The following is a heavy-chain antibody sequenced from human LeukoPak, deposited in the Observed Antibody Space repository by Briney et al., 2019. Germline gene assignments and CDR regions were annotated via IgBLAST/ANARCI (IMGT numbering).Heavy chain of an antibody. Sequence: PSETLSLTCAVCGGSFSDYYWTWIRQPPGKGLEWIGEINHSGSTNYSPSLKNRVTISVDTSKSQFSLKLTSVTAADTAEYYCARRTWGSGAGYFDFWGQGTLVTVSS. V-gene: IGHV4-34*01. D-gene: IGHD7-27*01. CDR1: GGSFSDYY. J-gene: IGHJ4*02. CDR3: ARRTWGSGAGYFDF. CDR2: INHSGST.